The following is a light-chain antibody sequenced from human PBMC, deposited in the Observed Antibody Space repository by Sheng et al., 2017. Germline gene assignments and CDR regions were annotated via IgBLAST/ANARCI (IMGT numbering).Light chain of an antibody. CDR1: SSDVGSYNL. Sequence: QSALTQPASVSGSPGQSITISCTGTSSDVGSYNLVSWYQQHPGKAPKLMIYEGTKRPSGVSNRFSGSRSGNTASLTISGLRAEDEADYYCCSYAGSSTYVFGTGTKVTV. V-gene: IGLV2-23*01. CDR2: EGT. J-gene: IGLJ1*01. CDR3: CSYAGSSTYV.